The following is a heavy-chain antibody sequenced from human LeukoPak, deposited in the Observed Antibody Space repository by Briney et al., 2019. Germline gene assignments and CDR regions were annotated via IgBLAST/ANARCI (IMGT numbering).Heavy chain of an antibody. CDR3: AELGITMIGGV. V-gene: IGHV3-74*01. Sequence: GGSLRLSCAASGFTFSSYWMHWVRQAPGKGVVWVSRINSDGSSTNYADSVKGRFTISRDNAKKTVYLQMNSLRAEDTAVYYCAELGITMIGGVWGKGTTVTISS. CDR1: GFTFSSYW. CDR2: INSDGSST. D-gene: IGHD3-10*02. J-gene: IGHJ6*04.